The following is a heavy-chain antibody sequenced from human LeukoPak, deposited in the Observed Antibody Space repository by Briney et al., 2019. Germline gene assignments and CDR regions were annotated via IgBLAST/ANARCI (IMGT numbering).Heavy chain of an antibody. CDR3: AKDLVVVVAATDWFDP. J-gene: IGHJ5*02. CDR2: ISGSGGST. V-gene: IGHV3-23*01. Sequence: GGSLRLSCAASGFTFSSYAMSWVRQAPGKGLEWVSAISGSGGSTYYADSVKGRFTISRDNSKNTLHLQMNSLRAEDTAVHYCAKDLVVVVAATDWFDPWGQGTLVTVSS. CDR1: GFTFSSYA. D-gene: IGHD2-15*01.